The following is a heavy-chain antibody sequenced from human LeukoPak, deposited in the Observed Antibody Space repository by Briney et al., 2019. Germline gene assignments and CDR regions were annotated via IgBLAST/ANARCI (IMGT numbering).Heavy chain of an antibody. J-gene: IGHJ4*02. CDR1: GGSISTFY. V-gene: IGHV4-4*09. D-gene: IGHD3-10*01. CDR3: ARQPYGSSVDS. Sequence: SETLSLTCAVSGGSISTFYWSWIRQPPGKELEWIGYIYTSGGTNYNPSLKSRVTISVDTSKNQFSLKLSSVTAADTAIYYCARQPYGSSVDSWGQGTLVIVSS. CDR2: IYTSGGT.